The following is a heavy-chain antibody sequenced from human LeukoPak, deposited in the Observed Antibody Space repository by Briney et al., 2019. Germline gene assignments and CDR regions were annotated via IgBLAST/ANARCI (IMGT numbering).Heavy chain of an antibody. V-gene: IGHV3-48*03. CDR3: AREQWLGTYDY. CDR2: ISSSGSTI. CDR1: GFTFDDFA. Sequence: GRSLRLSCAASGFTFDDFAMHWVRQAPGKGLEWVSYISSSGSTIYYADSVKGRFTISRDNAKNSLYLQMNSLRAEDTAVYYCAREQWLGTYDYWGQGTLVTVSS. J-gene: IGHJ4*02. D-gene: IGHD6-19*01.